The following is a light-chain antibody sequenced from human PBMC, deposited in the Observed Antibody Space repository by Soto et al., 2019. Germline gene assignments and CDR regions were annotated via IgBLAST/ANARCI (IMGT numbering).Light chain of an antibody. CDR3: HQYYTTPQT. J-gene: IGKJ2*01. CDR1: QTISNNY. CDR2: AAS. Sequence: VVLTQSPGTLSLSPGERVSLSCRASQTISNNYFAWYQQKPGQAPRLLIYAASSRTTGIPDRFSGSGAGTDFTLTISRVEPEDFAVYYCHQYYTTPQTFGQGTQLEIK. V-gene: IGKV3-20*01.